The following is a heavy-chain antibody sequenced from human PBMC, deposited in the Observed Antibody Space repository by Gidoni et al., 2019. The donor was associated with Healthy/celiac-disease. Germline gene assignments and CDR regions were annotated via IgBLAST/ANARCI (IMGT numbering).Heavy chain of an antibody. CDR1: GYTFTGYY. J-gene: IGHJ4*02. CDR2: INPNSGGT. CDR3: ARLTTSGDFDY. Sequence: QVQLVQPGAEVKKPGASVKVSRKASGYTFTGYYMHWVRQAPGQGLEWMGWINPNSGGTNYAQKCQGWVTMTRDTSISTAYMELSRLGSADTAVYYCARLTTSGDFDYWGQGTLVTVSS. D-gene: IGHD4-17*01. V-gene: IGHV1-2*04.